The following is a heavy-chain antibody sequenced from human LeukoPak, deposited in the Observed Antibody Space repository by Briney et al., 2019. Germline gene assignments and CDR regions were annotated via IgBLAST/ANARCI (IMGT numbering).Heavy chain of an antibody. CDR3: ARHFSSGWYIFNF. Sequence: SETLSLTCTVSGGSISGSPYYWGWIRQPPGTGLEWLGSIYHSGNTYYNPSLKSRLTMSVDTSKNQFSLKLSSVTAADTAVYFCARHFSSGWYIFNFWGQGTLVTVSS. J-gene: IGHJ4*02. D-gene: IGHD6-19*01. V-gene: IGHV4-39*01. CDR2: IYHSGNT. CDR1: GGSISGSPYY.